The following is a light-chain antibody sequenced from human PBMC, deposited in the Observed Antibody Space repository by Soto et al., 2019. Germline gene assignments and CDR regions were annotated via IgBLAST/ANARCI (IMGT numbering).Light chain of an antibody. J-gene: IGLJ1*01. CDR3: GSYTSTVTPFV. CDR1: STDVGGYNY. Sequence: QSALAQPSSVSGSPGQSITISCTGTSTDVGGYNYVSWYQHHPGKGPKLIIYEVSNQPSGVSDRFSGSKSGNKASLIISNLEAEYDSDYYCGSYTSTVTPFVFGTGTKVTVL. CDR2: EVS. V-gene: IGLV2-14*01.